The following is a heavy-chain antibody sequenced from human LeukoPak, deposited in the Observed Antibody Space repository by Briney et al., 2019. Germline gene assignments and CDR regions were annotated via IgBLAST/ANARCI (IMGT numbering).Heavy chain of an antibody. V-gene: IGHV1-69*06. CDR3: ASPPPRRGYSYGYDAFDI. J-gene: IGHJ3*02. CDR1: GGTFSSYA. Sequence: ASVKVSCKASGGTFSSYAISWVRQAPGQGLEWMGGIIPIFGTANYAQKFQGGVTITADKSTSTAYMELSSLRSEDTAVYYCASPPPRRGYSYGYDAFDIWGQGTMVTVSS. D-gene: IGHD5-18*01. CDR2: IIPIFGTA.